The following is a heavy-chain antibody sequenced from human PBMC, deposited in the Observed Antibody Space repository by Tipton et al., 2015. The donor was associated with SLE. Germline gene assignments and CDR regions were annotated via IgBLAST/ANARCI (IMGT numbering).Heavy chain of an antibody. CDR3: AREERIAAAGRLYYYYAMDV. Sequence: TLSLTCAVSGGSISSGGYSWSWIRQPPGKGLEWIGYIYHSGSTYYNPSLKSRVTISVDTSKNQFSLKLSSVTAADTAVYYCAREERIAAAGRLYYYYAMDVWGQGTTVTVSS. CDR1: GGSISSGGYS. J-gene: IGHJ6*02. V-gene: IGHV4-30-2*01. D-gene: IGHD6-13*01. CDR2: IYHSGST.